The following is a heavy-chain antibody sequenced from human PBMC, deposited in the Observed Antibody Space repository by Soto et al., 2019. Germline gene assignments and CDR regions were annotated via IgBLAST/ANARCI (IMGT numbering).Heavy chain of an antibody. CDR1: GGSVSSGSYY. CDR2: IYYSGST. D-gene: IGHD2-15*01. V-gene: IGHV4-61*01. CDR3: ARDMEVVAAGYYYYGMDV. Sequence: SETLSLTCTVSGGSVSSGSYYWSWIRQPPGKGLEWIGYIYYSGSTNYNPSLKSRVTISVDTSKNQFSLKLSSVTAADTAVYYCARDMEVVAAGYYYYGMDVWGQGTTVTVSS. J-gene: IGHJ6*02.